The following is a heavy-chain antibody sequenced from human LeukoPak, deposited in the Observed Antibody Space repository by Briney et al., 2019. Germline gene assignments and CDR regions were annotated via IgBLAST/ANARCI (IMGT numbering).Heavy chain of an antibody. D-gene: IGHD3-3*01. J-gene: IGHJ4*02. CDR2: ISGSGDST. V-gene: IGHV3-23*01. CDR1: GFTLSSYA. Sequence: GGSLRLSCAASGFTLSSYAMSWVRQAPGKGLEWVSAISGSGDSTYYADSVKGRFTISRDNSKNTLYLQMNSLGAEDTAVYYCGKERYYDFWSALDYWGQGTLVTVSS. CDR3: GKERYYDFWSALDY.